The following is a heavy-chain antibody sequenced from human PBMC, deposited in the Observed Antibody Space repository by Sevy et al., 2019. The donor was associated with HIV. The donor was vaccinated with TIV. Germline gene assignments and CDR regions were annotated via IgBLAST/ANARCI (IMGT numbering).Heavy chain of an antibody. CDR3: ARGNMGTAMVGFPDYFDY. Sequence: SESLSLTCTVSGGSISSGGYYWSWIRQHPGNGVEWIGYIYYSGSTYYNPSLKSRVSISVDTSKNQFSLKLSSVTAADTAVYYCARGNMGTAMVGFPDYFDYWGQGTLVTVSS. J-gene: IGHJ4*02. D-gene: IGHD5-18*01. CDR2: IYYSGST. CDR1: GGSISSGGYY. V-gene: IGHV4-31*03.